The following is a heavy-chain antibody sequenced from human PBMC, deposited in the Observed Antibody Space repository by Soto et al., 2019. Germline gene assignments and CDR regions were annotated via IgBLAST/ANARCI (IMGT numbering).Heavy chain of an antibody. CDR1: GGSFSGYY. Sequence: QVQLQQWGAGLLKPSETLSLTCAVYGGSFSGYYWSWIRQPPGKGLEWIGEINHSGSTNYNPSLKSRVTISVDTSKNPFSLKLSSVTAADTAVYYCARAAPRYCSGGSCYSGRDYWDQGTLVTVSS. J-gene: IGHJ4*02. CDR2: INHSGST. D-gene: IGHD2-15*01. CDR3: ARAAPRYCSGGSCYSGRDY. V-gene: IGHV4-34*01.